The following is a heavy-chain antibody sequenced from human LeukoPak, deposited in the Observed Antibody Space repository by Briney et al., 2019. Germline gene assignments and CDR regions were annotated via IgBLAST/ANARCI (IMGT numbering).Heavy chain of an antibody. CDR3: AGDSGYQSDAFDL. CDR1: RYTSANSG. CDR2: SSAYTDNT. Sequence: GASVKVSCKASRYTSANSGISWVRQAPGQGLEWLGWSSAYTDNTDYAQKLQGRVTMTTDTSTSTAFMEVRSLRSDDTAVYYCAGDSGYQSDAFDLWGEGTLVTVSS. D-gene: IGHD3-16*02. J-gene: IGHJ3*01. V-gene: IGHV1-18*01.